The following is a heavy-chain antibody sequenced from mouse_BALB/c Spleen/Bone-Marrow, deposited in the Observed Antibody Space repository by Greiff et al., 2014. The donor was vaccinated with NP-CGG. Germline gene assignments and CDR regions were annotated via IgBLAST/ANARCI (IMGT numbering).Heavy chain of an antibody. Sequence: QQSGAELVKPGASVKLSCTASGFNIKDTYMHWVKQRPEQGLEWIGRIDPANGNTKYDPKFQGKATITADTSSNTAYLQLSSLTSEDTAVYYCATSTAGFAYWGQGTLVTVSA. J-gene: IGHJ3*01. CDR1: GFNIKDTY. D-gene: IGHD1-2*01. CDR3: ATSTAGFAY. CDR2: IDPANGNT. V-gene: IGHV14-3*02.